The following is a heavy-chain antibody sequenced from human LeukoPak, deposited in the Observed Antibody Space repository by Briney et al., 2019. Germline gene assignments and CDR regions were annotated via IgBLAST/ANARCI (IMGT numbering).Heavy chain of an antibody. Sequence: PGGSLRLSCAASGFTFSSNAMSWVRQAPGKGLEWLSALSGNGGSTYYADSVMGRVTISRDNSKNTLYLQMNSLRAEDTAVYYCAKRSSGYSFDYWGQGTLVTVSS. CDR3: AKRSSGYSFDY. J-gene: IGHJ4*02. D-gene: IGHD3-22*01. CDR2: LSGNGGST. V-gene: IGHV3-23*01. CDR1: GFTFSSNA.